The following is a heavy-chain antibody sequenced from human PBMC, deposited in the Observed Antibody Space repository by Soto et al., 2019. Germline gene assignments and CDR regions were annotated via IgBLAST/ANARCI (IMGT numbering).Heavy chain of an antibody. CDR1: GGSISSDGYS. Sequence: SETLSLTCVVSGGSISSDGYSWSWIRQPPGQGLEWIGYIYHTGSTSYDASLRSRVTMSVDTSKNQFSLKLTSVTAADTAIYYCARGPTIEVLPGAASRVIWFDPWGHGALVTVYS. D-gene: IGHD3-16*01. J-gene: IGHJ5*02. CDR2: IYHTGST. V-gene: IGHV4-30-2*01. CDR3: ARGPTIEVLPGAASRVIWFDP.